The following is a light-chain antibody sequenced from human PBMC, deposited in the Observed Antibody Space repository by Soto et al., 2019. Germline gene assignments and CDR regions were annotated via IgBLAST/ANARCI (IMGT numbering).Light chain of an antibody. CDR3: QQRYSTPYT. CDR1: QSISSY. CDR2: AAS. J-gene: IGKJ2*01. Sequence: DIQMTQSPSSLSASVGDRVTITCRASQSISSYLNWYQQKPGKAPKLLIYAASSLQSGVPSRFSGSGSGTDFTITISSLQPEDCATYYCQQRYSTPYTFGQGTKLEIK. V-gene: IGKV1-39*01.